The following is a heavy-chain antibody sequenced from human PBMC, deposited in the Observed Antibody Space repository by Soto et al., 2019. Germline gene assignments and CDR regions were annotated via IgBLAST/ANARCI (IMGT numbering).Heavy chain of an antibody. V-gene: IGHV3-21*01. J-gene: IGHJ3*02. Sequence: EVQLVESGGGLVKPGGSLRLSCAASGFTFSSYSMNWVRQAPGKGLEWVSSISSSSSYIYYADSVKGRFTISRDNAKNSLYLQMNSLRAEDTAVYYCAISKQWELLISDAFDIWGQGTMVTVSS. CDR2: ISSSSSYI. D-gene: IGHD1-26*01. CDR3: AISKQWELLISDAFDI. CDR1: GFTFSSYS.